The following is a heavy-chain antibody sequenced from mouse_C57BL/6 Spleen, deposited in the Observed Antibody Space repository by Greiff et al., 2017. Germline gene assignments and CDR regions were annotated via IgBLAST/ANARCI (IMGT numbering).Heavy chain of an antibody. CDR3: ARWGFITTVVASEGNAMDY. CDR2: ILPGSGST. V-gene: IGHV1-9*01. J-gene: IGHJ4*01. Sequence: QVQLKQSGAELMKPGASVKLSCKATGYTFTGYWIEWVKQRPGHGLEWIGEILPGSGSTNYNEKFKGKATFTADTSSNTAYMQLSSLTTEDSAIYYCARWGFITTVVASEGNAMDYWGQGTSVTVSS. CDR1: GYTFTGYW. D-gene: IGHD1-1*01.